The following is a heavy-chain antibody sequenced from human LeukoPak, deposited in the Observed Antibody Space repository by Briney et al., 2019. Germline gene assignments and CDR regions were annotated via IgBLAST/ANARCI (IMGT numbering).Heavy chain of an antibody. CDR3: ARGLPGYCTNGVCSSDY. Sequence: GGSLRLSCAASGFTFSSYAMSWVRQAPGKGLEWVSAISGSGGSTYYADSVKGRFTISRDNSKNSLYLQMNSLRAEDTAVYYCARGLPGYCTNGVCSSDYWGQGTLVTVSS. J-gene: IGHJ4*02. V-gene: IGHV3-23*01. CDR1: GFTFSSYA. D-gene: IGHD2-8*01. CDR2: ISGSGGST.